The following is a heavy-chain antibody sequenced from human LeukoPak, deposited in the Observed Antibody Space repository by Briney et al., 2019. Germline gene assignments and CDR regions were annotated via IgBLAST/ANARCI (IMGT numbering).Heavy chain of an antibody. D-gene: IGHD3-22*01. CDR1: GGSISSGGYY. CDR2: IYYSGST. CDR3: ARHYYDSSGYSVGFDY. Sequence: SETLSLTCTVSGGSISSGGYYWSWIRQHPGKGPKWIGYIYYSGSTYYNPSLKSRVTISVDTSKNQFSLKLSSVTAADTAVYYCARHYYDSSGYSVGFDYWGQGTLVTVSS. J-gene: IGHJ4*02. V-gene: IGHV4-31*03.